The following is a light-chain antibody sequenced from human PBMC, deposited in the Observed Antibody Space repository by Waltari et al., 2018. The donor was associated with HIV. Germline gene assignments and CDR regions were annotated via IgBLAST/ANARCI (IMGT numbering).Light chain of an antibody. CDR3: QSYDSSYWV. CDR1: SGSIASNY. Sequence: NFMLTQPHSVSESPGKTVTISCTRSSGSIASNYVQRYQQRPGSAPTTVIYEDNQRSSGVPARFSGSIDSSSNSASLTISGLKTEDEADYYCQSYDSSYWVFGGGTKLAVL. CDR2: EDN. V-gene: IGLV6-57*03. J-gene: IGLJ3*02.